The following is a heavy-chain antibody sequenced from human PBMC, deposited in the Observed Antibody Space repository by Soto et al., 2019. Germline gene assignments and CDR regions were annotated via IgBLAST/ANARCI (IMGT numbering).Heavy chain of an antibody. D-gene: IGHD3-9*01. CDR3: ARDVLRYFDWSTHDAFDI. V-gene: IGHV1-18*01. J-gene: IGHJ3*02. Sequence: ASVKVSCKASGYTFTSYAMHWVRQAPGQGLEWMGWISAYNGNTNYAQKLQGRVTMTTDTSTSTAYMELRSLRSDDTAVYYCARDVLRYFDWSTHDAFDIWGQGTMVTVSS. CDR2: ISAYNGNT. CDR1: GYTFTSYA.